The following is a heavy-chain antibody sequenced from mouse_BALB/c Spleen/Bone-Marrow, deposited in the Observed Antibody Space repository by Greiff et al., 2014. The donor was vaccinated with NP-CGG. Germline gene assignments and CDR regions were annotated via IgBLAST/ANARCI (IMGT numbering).Heavy chain of an antibody. CDR1: GYTFTEYT. Sequence: VQLKESGPELVKPGASVKISCKTSGYTFTEYTMHWVKQSLGKSLEWIGAINPNNGGSTYNQKFKGKATLTVDKSSSTAYMEHLSLTSEDSAVYYCVRGFYFGNYVFAYWGQGTLVTVSA. CDR3: VRGFYFGNYVFAY. J-gene: IGHJ3*01. CDR2: INPNNGGS. V-gene: IGHV1-18*01. D-gene: IGHD2-1*01.